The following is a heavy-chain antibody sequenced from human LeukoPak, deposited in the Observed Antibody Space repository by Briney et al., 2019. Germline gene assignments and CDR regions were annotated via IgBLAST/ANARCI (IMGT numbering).Heavy chain of an antibody. CDR2: IIPIFGTA. J-gene: IGHJ5*02. D-gene: IGHD5-18*01. CDR3: ARDGYSNDGWFVP. V-gene: IGHV1-69*05. Sequence: SVKVSCKASGGTFSSYAISWVRQAPGQGLEWMGRIIPIFGTANYAQKFQGRVTITTDESTSTAYMELSSLRSEDTAVYYCARDGYSNDGWFVPWGQGTLVTGSS. CDR1: GGTFSSYA.